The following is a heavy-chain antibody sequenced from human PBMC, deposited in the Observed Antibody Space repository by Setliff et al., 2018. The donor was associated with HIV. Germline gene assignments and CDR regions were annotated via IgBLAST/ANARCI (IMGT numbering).Heavy chain of an antibody. V-gene: IGHV3-15*01. J-gene: IGHJ6*04. CDR3: TTDIMITFGGVVVQPGF. CDR1: GFTFSSYW. Sequence: KTGGSLRLSCAASGFTFSSYWMHWVRQAPGKGLEWIGRIKSQTDGGTTDSAAPVKGRFTISRDDSKNTLYLQMNSLKTEDTAVYYCTTDIMITFGGVVVQPGFWGTGTTVTVSS. CDR2: IKSQTDGGTT. D-gene: IGHD3-16*02.